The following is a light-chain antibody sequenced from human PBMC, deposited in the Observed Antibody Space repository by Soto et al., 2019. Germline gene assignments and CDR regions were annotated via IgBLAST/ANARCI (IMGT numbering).Light chain of an antibody. J-gene: IGKJ2*01. V-gene: IGKV3-20*01. CDR1: QSVSSSY. CDR3: QQYGSSPPYT. Sequence: EIVLTQSPGTLSLSPGERATLSCRASQSVSSSYLAWYQQKPGQAPRLLIYGASSRATGIPDRFSGSGSGTDLTLTISRLEPEDLAVYYCQQYGSSPPYTFGQGTKLEIK. CDR2: GAS.